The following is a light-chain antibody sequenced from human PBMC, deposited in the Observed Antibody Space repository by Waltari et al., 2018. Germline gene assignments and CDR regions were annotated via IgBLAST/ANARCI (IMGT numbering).Light chain of an antibody. J-gene: IGKJ1*01. CDR3: HQYYSAPRT. V-gene: IGKV4-1*01. CDR2: WAT. Sequence: DIVLTQSPDSLPVSLGERATLHCKSSQSILHRSRNKNYLASSQQKPGQPPKLLLYWATTRESGVPDRVSGSGCGRDFTLTNSGLQAEDVAVYYGHQYYSAPRTFGQGTKVEIK. CDR1: QSILHRSRNKNY.